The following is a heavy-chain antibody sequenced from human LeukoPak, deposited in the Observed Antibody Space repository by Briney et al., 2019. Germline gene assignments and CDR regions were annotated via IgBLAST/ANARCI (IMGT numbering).Heavy chain of an antibody. J-gene: IGHJ6*02. CDR2: IWYDGSNK. CDR1: GFTFSSYG. Sequence: GGFLRLSCAASGFTFSSYGMHWVRQAPGKGLEWVAVIWYDGSNKYYADSVKGRFTISRDNSKNTLYLQMNSLRAEDTAVYYCARGPYYYDSSGYYPLDQDGMDVWGQGTTVTVSS. D-gene: IGHD3-22*01. V-gene: IGHV3-33*01. CDR3: ARGPYYYDSSGYYPLDQDGMDV.